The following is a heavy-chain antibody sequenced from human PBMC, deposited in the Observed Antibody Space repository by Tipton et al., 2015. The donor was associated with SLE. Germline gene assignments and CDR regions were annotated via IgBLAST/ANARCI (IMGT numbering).Heavy chain of an antibody. CDR2: IYTSGST. Sequence: TLSLTCTVSGGSISSGSYYWSWIRQPAGKGLEWIGRIYTSGSTTHNPSLKSRVTISVDPSKNQFSLKLSSVTAADTAVYYCASRGRMIAVAVRHAFDIWGQGTMVTVSS. V-gene: IGHV4-61*02. D-gene: IGHD6-19*01. CDR1: GGSISSGSYY. J-gene: IGHJ3*02. CDR3: ASRGRMIAVAVRHAFDI.